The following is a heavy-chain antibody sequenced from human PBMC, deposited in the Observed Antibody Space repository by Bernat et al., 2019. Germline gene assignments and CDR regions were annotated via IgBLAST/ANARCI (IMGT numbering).Heavy chain of an antibody. CDR3: ARRVVYSSRWAYVDG. V-gene: IGHV3-23*01. CDR2: ISSSGGST. Sequence: EVQLLESGGGLVQPGESLRLSCAASGFIFSSYALSWVRQAPGRGLEWVSSISSSGGSTFYADFVKGRFTISRDKSKNTLYPEMNSLSADDTAVYYCARRVVYSSRWAYVDGWGRGARVTVSS. J-gene: IGHJ4*02. CDR1: GFIFSSYA. D-gene: IGHD6-13*01.